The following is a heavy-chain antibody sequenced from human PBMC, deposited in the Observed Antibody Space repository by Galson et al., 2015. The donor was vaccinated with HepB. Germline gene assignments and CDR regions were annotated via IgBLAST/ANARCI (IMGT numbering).Heavy chain of an antibody. CDR3: ARGRRILLMVYAMRSDWYFDL. V-gene: IGHV4-34*01. J-gene: IGHJ2*01. CDR2: INHSGNT. CDR1: GGSFSGYY. Sequence: SETLSLTCAVYGGSFSGYYWTWIRQPPGKGLEWIGEINHSGNTNYNPSLKNRVIISVDTSKNQFSLRLSSVTAADTALYYCARGRRILLMVYAMRSDWYFDLWGRGSLVTVSS. D-gene: IGHD2-8*01.